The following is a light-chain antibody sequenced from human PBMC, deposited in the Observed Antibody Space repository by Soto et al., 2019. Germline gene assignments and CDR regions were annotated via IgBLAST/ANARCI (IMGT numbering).Light chain of an antibody. CDR3: CSYAGSSFVV. CDR2: EGS. V-gene: IGLV2-23*01. CDR1: SSDVGSYNL. Sequence: LTQPASVSGSPGQSITISCTGTSSDVGSYNLVSWYQQHPGKAPKLMIYEGSKRPSGVSNRFSGSKSGNTASLTISGLQAEDEADYYCCSYAGSSFVVFGGGTQLTVL. J-gene: IGLJ2*01.